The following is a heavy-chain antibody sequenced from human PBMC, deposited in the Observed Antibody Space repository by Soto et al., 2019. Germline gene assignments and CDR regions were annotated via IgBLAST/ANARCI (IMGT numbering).Heavy chain of an antibody. D-gene: IGHD1-1*01. V-gene: IGHV4-31*02. Sequence: WTWIRQHPGKGLEWIGYIFYSGGTFYNPSLKSRVTFSVDTSKNQFSLKLYSVTPADTAVYYCARGEPGFDIWGQGTMVTVSS. J-gene: IGHJ3*02. CDR3: ARGEPGFDI. CDR2: IFYSGGT.